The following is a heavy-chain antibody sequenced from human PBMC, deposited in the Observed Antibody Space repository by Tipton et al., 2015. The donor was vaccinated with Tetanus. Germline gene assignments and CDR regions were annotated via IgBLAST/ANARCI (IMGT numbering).Heavy chain of an antibody. V-gene: IGHV1-69*13. CDR3: ASLTAVPEDY. Sequence: QLVQSGAEVKKPGASVKVSCKASGYTFTGYYMHWVRQAPGQGLEWMGGIIPIFGTANYAQKFQGRVTITADESTSTAYMELSSLRSEYTAVYYCASLTAVPEDYWGQGTLVTVSS. CDR1: GYTFTGYY. D-gene: IGHD3-10*01. CDR2: IIPIFGTA. J-gene: IGHJ4*02.